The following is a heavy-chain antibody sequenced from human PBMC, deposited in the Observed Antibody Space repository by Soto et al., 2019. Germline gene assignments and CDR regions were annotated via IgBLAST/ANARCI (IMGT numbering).Heavy chain of an antibody. Sequence: QITLKESGPTLVKPTQTLTLTCTFSGFSLSTSGVGVGWIRQPPGKALEWLALIYWDDDKRYSPSLKSRLTITKDTSKNQVVVTMTNMDPVDTGTYYCAHMRNYHGSGRHAFDLWGQGTMVTVSS. J-gene: IGHJ3*01. CDR2: IYWDDDK. D-gene: IGHD3-10*01. CDR1: GFSLSTSGVG. CDR3: AHMRNYHGSGRHAFDL. V-gene: IGHV2-5*02.